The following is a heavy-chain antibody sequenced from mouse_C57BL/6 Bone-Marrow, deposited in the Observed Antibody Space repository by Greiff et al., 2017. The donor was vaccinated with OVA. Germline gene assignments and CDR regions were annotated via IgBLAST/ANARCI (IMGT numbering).Heavy chain of an antibody. CDR3: ARDADSATVVATRFAY. V-gene: IGHV7-1*01. J-gene: IGHJ3*01. CDR1: GFTFSDFY. CDR2: SRNKANDYTT. D-gene: IGHD1-1*01. Sequence: EVQGVESGGGLVQSGRSLRLSCATSGFTFSDFYMEWVRQAPGKGLEWIAASRNKANDYTTEYSASVKGRFIVSRDTSQSILYLQMNALRAEDTAIYYCARDADSATVVATRFAYWGQGTLVTVSA.